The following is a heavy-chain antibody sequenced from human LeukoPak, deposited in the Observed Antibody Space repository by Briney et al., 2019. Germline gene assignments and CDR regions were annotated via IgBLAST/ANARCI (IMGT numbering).Heavy chain of an antibody. J-gene: IGHJ5*02. Sequence: SETLSLTCNVSGVTITSGNDYWGWIRQPRGKGLEWIANIYTGGSTYYNPALQNRAAISIDTSKDQFFLRLTSLTAADTAVYCARSRGFPRWFGPWGQGILVTVSS. D-gene: IGHD2-15*01. CDR3: ARSRGFPRWFGP. CDR2: IYTGGST. CDR1: GVTITSGNDY. V-gene: IGHV4-39*07.